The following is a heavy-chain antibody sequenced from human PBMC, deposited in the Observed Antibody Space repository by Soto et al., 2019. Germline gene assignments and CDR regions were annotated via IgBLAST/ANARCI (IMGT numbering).Heavy chain of an antibody. V-gene: IGHV3-48*01. Sequence: EVQLVESGGGLVQPGGSLRLSCAASGFTFNSYSMNWVRQAPGKGLEWVSYISGSSSTIYYADSGKGRFTISRDNAKNSLDLQMNCLRPEDTAVYYCARDGRYSSSSYWGQGTLVTVSS. J-gene: IGHJ4*02. CDR3: ARDGRYSSSSY. D-gene: IGHD6-6*01. CDR2: ISGSSSTI. CDR1: GFTFNSYS.